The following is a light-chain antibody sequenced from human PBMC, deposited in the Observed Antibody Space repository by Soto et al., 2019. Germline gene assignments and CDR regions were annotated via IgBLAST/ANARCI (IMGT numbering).Light chain of an antibody. CDR3: KQYNSYS. CDR2: HAS. V-gene: IGKV1-5*01. Sequence: DIQMTQSPSTLPASVGDRVTITCRASQSISNWLAWYQQKPGTDPKVLIYHASNMQSGVPSRFSGSGTETEYTLTISSLQPDDFANYYCKQYNSYSFRQETKVEIK. J-gene: IGKJ1*01. CDR1: QSISNW.